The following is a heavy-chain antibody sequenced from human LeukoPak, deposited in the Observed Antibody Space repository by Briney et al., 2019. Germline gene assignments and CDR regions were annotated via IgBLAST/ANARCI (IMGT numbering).Heavy chain of an antibody. D-gene: IGHD3-10*01. Sequence: GGSLRLSCAASGFTFSSYAMSWVRQPPGKGLEWVSAISGSGGSTYYADSVKGRFTISRDNSKNTLYLQMNSLRAEDTAVYYCAKDLLFVLLWFGGAFDPWGQGTLVTVSS. V-gene: IGHV3-23*01. CDR3: AKDLLFVLLWFGGAFDP. CDR1: GFTFSSYA. J-gene: IGHJ5*02. CDR2: ISGSGGST.